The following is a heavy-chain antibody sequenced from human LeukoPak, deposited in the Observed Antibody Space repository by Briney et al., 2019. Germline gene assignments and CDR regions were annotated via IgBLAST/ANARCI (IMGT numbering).Heavy chain of an antibody. CDR1: GFTFSSYA. CDR3: AREGAVYYYDSSGSQGQYHYYGMDV. J-gene: IGHJ6*02. Sequence: PGGSLRLSCAASGFTFSSYAMGWVRQAPGKGLEWVSTISGSGGSTYHADSVKGRFTISRDNAQNSLYLQMNSLRAEDTAVYYCAREGAVYYYDSSGSQGQYHYYGMDVWGQGTTVTVSS. CDR2: ISGSGGST. D-gene: IGHD3-22*01. V-gene: IGHV3-23*01.